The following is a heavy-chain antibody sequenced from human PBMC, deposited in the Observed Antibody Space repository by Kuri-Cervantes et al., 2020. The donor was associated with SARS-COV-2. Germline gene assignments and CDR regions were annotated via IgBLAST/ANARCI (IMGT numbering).Heavy chain of an antibody. CDR1: GFTFDDYG. Sequence: GESLKISCAASGFTFDDYGMSWVRQAPGKGLEWVSGINWNGGSTGYADSVKGRFTISRDNAKNSLYLQMNSLRGEDTAVYYCARVAGEGPIYYYYMDVWGKGTTVTVSS. CDR2: INWNGGST. CDR3: ARVAGEGPIYYYYMDV. V-gene: IGHV3-20*04. D-gene: IGHD2-21*01. J-gene: IGHJ6*03.